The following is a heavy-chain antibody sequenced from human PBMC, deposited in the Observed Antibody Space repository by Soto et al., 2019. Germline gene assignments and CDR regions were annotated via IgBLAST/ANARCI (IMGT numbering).Heavy chain of an antibody. J-gene: IGHJ6*02. CDR2: ISYDGSNK. Sequence: GGSLRLSCAASGFTFSSYAMHWVRQAPGKGLEWVAVISYDGSNKYYADSVKGRFTISRDNSKNTLYLQMNSLRAEDTAVYYCARDDYDILTEYYYYYGMDVWGQGTTVTVSS. V-gene: IGHV3-30-3*01. CDR1: GFTFSSYA. D-gene: IGHD3-9*01. CDR3: ARDDYDILTEYYYYYGMDV.